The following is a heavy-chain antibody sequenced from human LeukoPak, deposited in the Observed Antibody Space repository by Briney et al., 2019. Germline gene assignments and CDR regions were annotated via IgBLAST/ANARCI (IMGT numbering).Heavy chain of an antibody. CDR3: AREELVVRGPYGMDV. D-gene: IGHD3-10*01. V-gene: IGHV1-2*02. J-gene: IGHJ6*02. CDR1: GYTFTGYY. CDR2: INPNSGGT. Sequence: ASVKVSCKASGYTFTGYYMHWVRQAPGQGLEWMGWINPNSGGTNYAQKFQGRVTMTRDTSISTAYMELSRLRSDDTAVYYCAREELVVRGPYGMDVWGHGTTVTVSS.